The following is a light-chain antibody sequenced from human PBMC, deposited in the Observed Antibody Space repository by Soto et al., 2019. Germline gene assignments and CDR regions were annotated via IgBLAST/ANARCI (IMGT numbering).Light chain of an antibody. Sequence: EIVLTQSPATLSLSPGERATLSCRASQNVSHYLAWYQQKTGQAPRLLIYDASNRATGIPARFSGSGSGTDFTLTISNLEPEDFAIYYCQERTTWPPVTFGLGTKLEIK. CDR1: QNVSHY. J-gene: IGKJ2*01. CDR3: QERTTWPPVT. V-gene: IGKV3-11*01. CDR2: DAS.